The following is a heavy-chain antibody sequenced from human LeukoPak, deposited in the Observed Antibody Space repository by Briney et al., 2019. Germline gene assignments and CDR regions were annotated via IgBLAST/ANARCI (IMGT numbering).Heavy chain of an antibody. Sequence: GGSLRLSCAASGFTFSSYSMNWVRQAPGKGLEWVSSISSSSSYIYYADSVKGRFTISRDNAKNSLYLQMNSLRAEDTAVYYCASGSEGLLWFGELLWTFDIWGQGTMVTVSS. CDR2: ISSSSSYI. V-gene: IGHV3-21*01. CDR1: GFTFSSYS. J-gene: IGHJ3*02. D-gene: IGHD3-10*01. CDR3: ASGSEGLLWFGELLWTFDI.